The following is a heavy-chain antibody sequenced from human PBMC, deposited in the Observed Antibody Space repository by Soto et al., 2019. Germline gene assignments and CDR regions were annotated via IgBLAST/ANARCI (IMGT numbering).Heavy chain of an antibody. CDR1: GFTFSSYA. Sequence: GGSLRLSCAGSGFTFSSYAMTWVRQAPGKGLEWVSVMSGSGGSTYYVDSVKGRFTISRDNSKNTLYLQMNSLRAEDTAVYYCAKGSNYDFWSGYYFDHWGQGTLVTVSS. CDR3: AKGSNYDFWSGYYFDH. V-gene: IGHV3-23*01. D-gene: IGHD3-3*01. CDR2: MSGSGGST. J-gene: IGHJ4*02.